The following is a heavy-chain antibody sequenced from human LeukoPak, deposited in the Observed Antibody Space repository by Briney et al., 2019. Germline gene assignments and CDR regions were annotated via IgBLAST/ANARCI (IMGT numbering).Heavy chain of an antibody. CDR3: AKTEGSYYYYYMDV. J-gene: IGHJ6*03. CDR1: GFTFSSYG. V-gene: IGHV3-30*02. Sequence: GGSLRLSCAASGFTFSSYGMHWVRQAPGKGLEWVAFIRYDGSNKYYADSVKGRFTISRDNSKNTLYPQMNSLRAEDTAVYYYAKTEGSYYYYYMDVWGKGTTVTVSS. D-gene: IGHD3-10*01. CDR2: IRYDGSNK.